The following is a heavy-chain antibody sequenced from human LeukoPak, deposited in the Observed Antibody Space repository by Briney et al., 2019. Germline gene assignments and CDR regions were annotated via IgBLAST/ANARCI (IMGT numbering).Heavy chain of an antibody. Sequence: SETLSLTCAVSGYPISSDYTWGWIRQPPGKGLEGTGSIYHSGSTYYNPFLKSRVTISVDTSKNQFSLKLSSVTAADTAVYYSARHSYDSSGYVPYFDYWGQGTLVTVSS. CDR1: GYPISSDYT. J-gene: IGHJ4*02. CDR2: IYHSGST. V-gene: IGHV4-38-2*01. D-gene: IGHD3-22*01. CDR3: ARHSYDSSGYVPYFDY.